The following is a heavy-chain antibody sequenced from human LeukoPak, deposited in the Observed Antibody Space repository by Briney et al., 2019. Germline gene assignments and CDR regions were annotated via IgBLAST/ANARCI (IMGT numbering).Heavy chain of an antibody. D-gene: IGHD6-13*01. V-gene: IGHV4-39*07. Sequence: PSETLSLTCTVSGGSISSSSYYWGWIRQPPGKGLEWIGSLYYSDSTYYNPSLKSRVTISVDTSKNQFSLKLSSVTAADTAVYYCARRSSSWYYHYYYMDVWGKGTTVTISS. CDR2: LYYSDST. CDR1: GGSISSSSYY. CDR3: ARRSSSWYYHYYYMDV. J-gene: IGHJ6*03.